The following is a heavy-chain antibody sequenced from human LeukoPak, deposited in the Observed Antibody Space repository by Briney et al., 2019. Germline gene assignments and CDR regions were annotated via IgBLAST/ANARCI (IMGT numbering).Heavy chain of an antibody. CDR1: GGSISSGGYS. CDR3: ATLRIRDGYKQYYFDY. D-gene: IGHD5-12*01. J-gene: IGHJ4*02. V-gene: IGHV4-31*03. Sequence: SETLSLTCTVSGGSISSGGYSWSWIRQHPGKGLEWIGYIYYSGSTYYNPSLKRRVIISVDTSNNQFSLKLRSVTAADTAVYYCATLRIRDGYKQYYFDYWGQGPLVTVPS. CDR2: IYYSGST.